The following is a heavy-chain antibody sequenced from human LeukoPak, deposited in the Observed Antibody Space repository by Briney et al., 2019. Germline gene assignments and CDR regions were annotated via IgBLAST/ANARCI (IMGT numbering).Heavy chain of an antibody. J-gene: IGHJ6*03. CDR1: GGTFSSYA. Sequence: GASVKVSCKASGGTFSSYAISWVRQAPGQGLEWMGGIIPIFGTANYAQKFQGRVTITADESTSTAYMELSSLRSEDTAVYYCARDRIGDYYGSGSYSHYYMDVWGKGTTVTISS. D-gene: IGHD3-10*01. V-gene: IGHV1-69*13. CDR2: IIPIFGTA. CDR3: ARDRIGDYYGSGSYSHYYMDV.